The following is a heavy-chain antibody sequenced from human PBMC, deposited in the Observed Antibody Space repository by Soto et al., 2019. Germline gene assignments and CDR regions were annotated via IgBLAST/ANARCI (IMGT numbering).Heavy chain of an antibody. Sequence: QITLKESGPTLVKPTQTLTLTCTFSGFSLSTDGVGVGWIRQPPGKALDWLALIYWDDEQRYSPSLKTRLTITKDTSKNQVVLTMTNMDPVETATYYCAHAYGGTSWPNDAFDVWGQGTVVTVSS. D-gene: IGHD2-2*01. CDR2: IYWDDEQ. V-gene: IGHV2-5*02. CDR1: GFSLSTDGVG. CDR3: AHAYGGTSWPNDAFDV. J-gene: IGHJ3*01.